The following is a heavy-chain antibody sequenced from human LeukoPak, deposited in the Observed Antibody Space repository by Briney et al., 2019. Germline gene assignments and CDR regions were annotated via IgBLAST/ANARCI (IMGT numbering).Heavy chain of an antibody. J-gene: IGHJ3*02. D-gene: IGHD3-3*01. CDR2: ISSSGSTI. CDR1: GFTFSDYY. Sequence: TGGSLRLSCAASGFTFSDYYMSWIRQAPGKGLEWVSYISSSGSTIYYADSVKGRFTISRDNAKNSLYLQMNSLRAEDTAVYYCARDTFGFLEARDAFDIWGQGTMVTVSS. V-gene: IGHV3-11*01. CDR3: ARDTFGFLEARDAFDI.